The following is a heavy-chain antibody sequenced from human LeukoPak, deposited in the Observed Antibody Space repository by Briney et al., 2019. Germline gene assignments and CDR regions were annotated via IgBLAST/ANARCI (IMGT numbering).Heavy chain of an antibody. CDR2: ISYDGSNE. CDR3: AKDGRFGELLFNNYFDY. CDR1: GFTFSSYG. Sequence: GGSLRLSCAASGFTFSSYGMHWVRQAPGKGLEWVAVISYDGSNEYYADSVKGRFTISRDNSKNTLYLQMNSLRAEDTAVYYCAKDGRFGELLFNNYFDYWGQGTLVTVSS. J-gene: IGHJ4*02. D-gene: IGHD3-10*01. V-gene: IGHV3-30*18.